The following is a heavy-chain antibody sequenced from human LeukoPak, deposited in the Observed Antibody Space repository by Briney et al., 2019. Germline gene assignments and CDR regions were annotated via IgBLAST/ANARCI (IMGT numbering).Heavy chain of an antibody. D-gene: IGHD3-3*01. V-gene: IGHV3-23*01. CDR2: ISGSGGST. Sequence: GGSLRLSCAASGFTFSSYAMSWVRQAPGKGLEWVSAISGSGGSTYYADSVKGRFTISRDNSKNTLYLQMNSLRAEDTAAYYCAKDASYYDFWSGYYYGMDVWGQGTTVTVSS. J-gene: IGHJ6*02. CDR1: GFTFSSYA. CDR3: AKDASYYDFWSGYYYGMDV.